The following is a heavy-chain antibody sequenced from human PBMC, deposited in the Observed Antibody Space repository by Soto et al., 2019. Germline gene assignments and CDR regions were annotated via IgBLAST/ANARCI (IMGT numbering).Heavy chain of an antibody. CDR3: AKVEGRATLPHIAFDI. V-gene: IGHV3-23*01. CDR1: GFTFSHYA. Sequence: GGSLRLSCTASGFTFSHYAMSWVRQVPGKGLEWVSGITYTGGTYYVDSVRSRFTISRDNSKNTMYLQMNRLGAEDTAVYYCAKVEGRATLPHIAFDIWGQGTLVSV. J-gene: IGHJ3*02. CDR2: ITYTGGT.